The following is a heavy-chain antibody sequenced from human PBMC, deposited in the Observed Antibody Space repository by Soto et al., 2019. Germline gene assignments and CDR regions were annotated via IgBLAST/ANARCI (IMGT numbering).Heavy chain of an antibody. D-gene: IGHD6-6*01. CDR3: ARGRGSAARSYYYYGMDV. CDR2: IYYSGST. CDR1: GSSLSLYY. V-gene: IGHV4-59*01. Sequence: PSETRSLTGTVSGSSLSLYYWSWIRQPPGKGLERNRYIYYSGSTNYNPSLKSRFTISVDASKNQFSLKRSTVTAADTAVYYCARGRGSAARSYYYYGMDVWGQGTTVTVSS. J-gene: IGHJ6*02.